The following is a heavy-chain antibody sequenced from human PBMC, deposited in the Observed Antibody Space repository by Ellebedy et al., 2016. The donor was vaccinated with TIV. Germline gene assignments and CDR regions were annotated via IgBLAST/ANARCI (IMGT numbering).Heavy chain of an antibody. CDR1: GGSISSGGYS. V-gene: IGHV4-30-2*05. D-gene: IGHD3-10*01. Sequence: SETLSLTXAVSGGSISSGGYSWSWIRQPPGKGLEWIGYIYHSGSTYYNPSLKSRVTISVDTSKNQFSLKLSSVTAADTAVYYCARDPFGSLLWFGEPGLGIDAFDIWGQGTMVTVSS. CDR3: ARDPFGSLLWFGEPGLGIDAFDI. CDR2: IYHSGST. J-gene: IGHJ3*02.